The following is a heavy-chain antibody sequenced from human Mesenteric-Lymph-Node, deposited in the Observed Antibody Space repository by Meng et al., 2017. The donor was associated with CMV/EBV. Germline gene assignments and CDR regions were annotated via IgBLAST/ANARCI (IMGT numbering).Heavy chain of an antibody. J-gene: IGHJ6*02. CDR1: GFNFYTYS. V-gene: IGHV3-21*01. CDR3: ARESSDETYYDFWSGYYYYGMDV. D-gene: IGHD3-3*01. CDR2: IDSTSNYI. Sequence: GGSLRLSCAASGFNFYTYSMNWVRQAPGKGLEWVSAIDSTSNYIYYTDSVKGRFTISRDNAKDSLYLQMNSLTAEDTAVYYCARESSDETYYDFWSGYYYYGMDVWGQGTTVTVSS.